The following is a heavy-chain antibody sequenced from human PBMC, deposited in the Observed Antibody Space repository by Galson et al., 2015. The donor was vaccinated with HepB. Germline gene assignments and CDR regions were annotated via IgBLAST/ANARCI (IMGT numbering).Heavy chain of an antibody. J-gene: IGHJ6*02. D-gene: IGHD2-2*01. CDR3: ARVRCSGTSCYPDYYYYGMDV. Sequence: SLRLSCAASGFTFSSYAMHWVRQAPGKGLEWVAVISYDGSNKYYADSVKGRFTISRDNSKNTLYLQMNSLRAEDTAVYYCARVRCSGTSCYPDYYYYGMDVWGQGTTVTVSS. CDR2: ISYDGSNK. CDR1: GFTFSSYA. V-gene: IGHV3-30-3*01.